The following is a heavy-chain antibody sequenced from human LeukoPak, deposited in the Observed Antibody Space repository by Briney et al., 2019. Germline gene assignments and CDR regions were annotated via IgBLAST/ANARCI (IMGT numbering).Heavy chain of an antibody. CDR2: IYYSGST. D-gene: IGHD3-10*01. Sequence: PSETLSLTCTVSGGSISSSDYYWGWIRQPPGKGLEWIGSIYYSGSTYYNPSLKSRVTISADTSKNQFSLKLSSVTAADTAVYYCARRDRSSGTHFDYWGQGTLVTVSS. CDR3: ARRDRSSGTHFDY. V-gene: IGHV4-39*01. J-gene: IGHJ4*02. CDR1: GGSISSSDYY.